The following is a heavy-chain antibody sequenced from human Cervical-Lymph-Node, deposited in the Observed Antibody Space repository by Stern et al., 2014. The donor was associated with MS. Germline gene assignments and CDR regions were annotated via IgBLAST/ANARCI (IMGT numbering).Heavy chain of an antibody. CDR1: GGSLSTLD. CDR2: IKPLVGTA. V-gene: IGHV1-69*01. Sequence: VQLVESGAEVKRPESSVKVSCKASGGSLSTLDISWVRQAPGQGLECVGEIKPLVGTANYAQKFKGRVTITADESTSTVYMELSSLKSEDTAIYFCARHQAGIAANWGQGTLVTVTS. CDR3: ARHQAGIAAN. D-gene: IGHD6-13*01. J-gene: IGHJ4*02.